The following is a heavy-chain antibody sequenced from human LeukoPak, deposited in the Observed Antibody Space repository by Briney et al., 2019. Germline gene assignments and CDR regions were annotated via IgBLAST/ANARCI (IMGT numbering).Heavy chain of an antibody. CDR1: GHTFTSDG. CDR2: ISAYNGNT. Sequence: GASMTVSCTASGHTFTSDGISWVRQAPGQGLEWMGWISAYNGNTNYAQKLQGRVTMTTDTSTSTAYMELRSLRSDDTAVYYCARGLGPTVTSFEYWGQGTLVTVSS. D-gene: IGHD4-17*01. J-gene: IGHJ4*02. V-gene: IGHV1-18*01. CDR3: ARGLGPTVTSFEY.